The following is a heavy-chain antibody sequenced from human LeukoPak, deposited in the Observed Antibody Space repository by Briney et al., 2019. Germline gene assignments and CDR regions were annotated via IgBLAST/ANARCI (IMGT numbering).Heavy chain of an antibody. CDR2: IYYSGST. J-gene: IGHJ4*02. CDR1: GGSISSSSYY. CDR3: ARQGYDILTLAKSDY. Sequence: SETLSLTCTVSGGSISSSSYYWGWIRQPPGKGLVWIGSIYYSGSTYYNPSLKSRVTISVDTSKNQFSLKLSSVTAADTAVYYCARQGYDILTLAKSDYWGQGTLVTVSS. D-gene: IGHD3-9*01. V-gene: IGHV4-39*01.